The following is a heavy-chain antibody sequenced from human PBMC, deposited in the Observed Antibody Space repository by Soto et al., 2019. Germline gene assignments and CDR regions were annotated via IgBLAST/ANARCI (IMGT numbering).Heavy chain of an antibody. Sequence: GGSLRLSCAASGFTFSSYSMNWVRQAPGKGLEWVSSISSSSSYIYYADSVKGRFTISRDNAKNSLYLQMNSLRAEDTAVYYCATITYGDTFGYWYLDLWGRGTLVTVSS. CDR3: ATITYGDTFGYWYLDL. V-gene: IGHV3-21*01. J-gene: IGHJ2*01. CDR1: GFTFSSYS. D-gene: IGHD4-17*01. CDR2: ISSSSSYI.